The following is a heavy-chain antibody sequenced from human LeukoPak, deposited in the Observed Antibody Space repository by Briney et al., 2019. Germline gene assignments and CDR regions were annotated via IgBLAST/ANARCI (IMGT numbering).Heavy chain of an antibody. Sequence: PETLSLTCTVSGDSISTDSYYWGWIRQPPGKELGWLASVYYTGSTHYNPSLKSRVTISVDTSKNQFSLKVTFVTAADTAVYYCARGSSTTAQNYFDYWGQGTLVTVSS. CDR2: VYYTGST. V-gene: IGHV4-39*07. D-gene: IGHD4-17*01. CDR3: ARGSSTTAQNYFDY. J-gene: IGHJ4*02. CDR1: GDSISTDSYY.